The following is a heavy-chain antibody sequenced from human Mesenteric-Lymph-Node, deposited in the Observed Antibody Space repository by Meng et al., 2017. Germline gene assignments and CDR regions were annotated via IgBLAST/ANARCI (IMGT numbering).Heavy chain of an antibody. J-gene: IGHJ4*02. CDR2: IYPGDSDT. V-gene: IGHV5-51*01. CDR1: GFTFNNYA. Sequence: GGSLRLSCAASGFTFNNYAMSWVRQMPGKGLEWMGIIYPGDSDTRYSPSFQGQVTISADKSISTAYLQWSSLKASDTAMYYCARIIQLWFFDYWGQGTLVTVSS. D-gene: IGHD5-18*01. CDR3: ARIIQLWFFDY.